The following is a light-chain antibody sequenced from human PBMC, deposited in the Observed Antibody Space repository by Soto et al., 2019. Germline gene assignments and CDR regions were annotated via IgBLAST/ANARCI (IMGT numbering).Light chain of an antibody. V-gene: IGKV3-20*01. CDR1: QSVRSSY. Sequence: PGERATLSCRASQSVRSSYLAWYQQKPGQSPRLLIYGASRRATGIPDRFSGSASGTDFSLTISRLEPEDFAVYYCHQYGTPPNTFGRGTKLEI. CDR2: GAS. CDR3: HQYGTPPNT. J-gene: IGKJ2*01.